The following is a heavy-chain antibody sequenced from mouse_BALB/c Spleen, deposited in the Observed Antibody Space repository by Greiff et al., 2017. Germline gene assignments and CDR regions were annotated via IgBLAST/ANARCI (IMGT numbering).Heavy chain of an antibody. CDR1: GFNIKDTY. CDR3: DYYGSSGFAY. J-gene: IGHJ3*01. D-gene: IGHD1-1*01. CDR2: IDPANGNT. Sequence: EVKLLESGAGLVKPGASVKLSCTASGFNIKDTYMHWVKQRPEQGLEWIGRIDPANGNTKYDPKFQGKATITADTSSNTAYLQLSSLTSEDTAVAYCDYYGSSGFAYWGQGTLVTVSA. V-gene: IGHV14-3*02.